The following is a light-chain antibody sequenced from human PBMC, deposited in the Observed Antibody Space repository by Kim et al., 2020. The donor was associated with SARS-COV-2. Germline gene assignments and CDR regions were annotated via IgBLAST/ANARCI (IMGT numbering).Light chain of an antibody. CDR2: KAS. Sequence: DIQMTQSPSTLSASVGDRVTITCRASQSISSWLAWYQQKPGKAPKILIYKASSLESGVPSRFSGSGSGTEFTLTISSLQPDDFATYYCQQYNIYAWTFGQGTKVDIK. J-gene: IGKJ1*01. CDR3: QQYNIYAWT. V-gene: IGKV1-5*03. CDR1: QSISSW.